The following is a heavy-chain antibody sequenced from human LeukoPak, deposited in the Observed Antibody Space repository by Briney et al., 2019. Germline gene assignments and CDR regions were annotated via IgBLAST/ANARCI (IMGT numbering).Heavy chain of an antibody. D-gene: IGHD1-1*01. V-gene: IGHV1-69*13. J-gene: IGHJ5*01. CDR1: GGTFSSYA. Sequence: GASVKVSCKASGGTFSSYAISWVRQAPGQGLEWMGGIIPIFGTANYAQKFQGRVTITADESTSTAYMELRSLRSEAPAVYYCAGERGEHWFDPWGQGTLVTVSS. CDR3: AGERGEHWFDP. CDR2: IIPIFGTA.